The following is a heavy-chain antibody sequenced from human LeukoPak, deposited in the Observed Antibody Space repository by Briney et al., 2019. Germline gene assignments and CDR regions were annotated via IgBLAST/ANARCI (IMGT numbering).Heavy chain of an antibody. Sequence: SEALSLTCTVSGGSISSGGYYWSWIRQHPGKGLEWIGYIYYSGSTHYTPSLKSRVTISVDTSKNQFSLKLSSVTAADTALYYCARHGYDSSGYRIDYFDYWGQGTLVTVSS. CDR3: ARHGYDSSGYRIDYFDY. D-gene: IGHD3-22*01. CDR1: GGSISSGGYY. J-gene: IGHJ4*02. V-gene: IGHV4-31*03. CDR2: IYYSGST.